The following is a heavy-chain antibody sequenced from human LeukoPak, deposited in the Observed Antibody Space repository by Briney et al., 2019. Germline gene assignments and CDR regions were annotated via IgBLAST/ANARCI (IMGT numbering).Heavy chain of an antibody. Sequence: ASVKVSCKASGYTFTSYGISWVRQAPGQGLEWMGWISAYNGNTNYAQKLQGRVTMTTDTSTSTAYMELRSLRSDDTAVYYCARDIWDIVVVVAASYYYYGMDVWGQGTTVTVSS. V-gene: IGHV1-18*01. D-gene: IGHD2-15*01. CDR2: ISAYNGNT. CDR3: ARDIWDIVVVVAASYYYYGMDV. J-gene: IGHJ6*02. CDR1: GYTFTSYG.